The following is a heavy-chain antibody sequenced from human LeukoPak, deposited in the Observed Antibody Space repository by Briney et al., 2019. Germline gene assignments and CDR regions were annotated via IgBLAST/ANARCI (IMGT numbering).Heavy chain of an antibody. CDR2: ITGSSSTI. CDR3: ARDFDSSSSP. J-gene: IGHJ5*02. D-gene: IGHD6-6*01. V-gene: IGHV3-48*01. CDR1: GFTFSTYN. Sequence: GGSLRLSCAASGFTFSTYNMNWVRQAPGKGLEWVSYITGSSSTIYYADSVKGRFTISRDNAKNSLYLQMNSLRAEDTAVYYCARDFDSSSSPWGQGTLVTVSS.